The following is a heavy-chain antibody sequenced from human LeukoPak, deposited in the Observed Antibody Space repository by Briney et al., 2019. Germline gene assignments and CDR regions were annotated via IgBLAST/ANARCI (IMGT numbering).Heavy chain of an antibody. CDR3: VRDRELTY. V-gene: IGHV4-59*01. CDR1: GGSISSYY. Sequence: SETLSLTCTVSGGSISSYYWSWIRQPPGKGLEWIGYIYYSGSTNYNPSLKSRVTISVDTSKNQFSLKLTSVTAADTAVYYCVRDRELTYWGQGILVTVSS. J-gene: IGHJ4*02. D-gene: IGHD3-10*01. CDR2: IYYSGST.